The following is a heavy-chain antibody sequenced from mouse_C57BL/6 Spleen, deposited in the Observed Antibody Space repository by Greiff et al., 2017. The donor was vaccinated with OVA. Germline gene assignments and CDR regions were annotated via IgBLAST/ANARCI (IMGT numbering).Heavy chain of an antibody. J-gene: IGHJ2*01. CDR2: IHPNSGST. Sequence: QVQLQQPGAELVKPGASVKLSCKASGYTFTSYWLHWVKQRPGQGLEWIGMIHPNSGSTNYNEKFKSKATLTVDKSSSTAYMQRSSLTSEDSAVYYCARGEVVATDYWGQGTTLTVSS. CDR1: GYTFTSYW. V-gene: IGHV1-64*01. CDR3: ARGEVVATDY. D-gene: IGHD1-1*01.